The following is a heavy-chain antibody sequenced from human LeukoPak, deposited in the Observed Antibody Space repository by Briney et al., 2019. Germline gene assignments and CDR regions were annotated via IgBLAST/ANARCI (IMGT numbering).Heavy chain of an antibody. J-gene: IGHJ6*02. D-gene: IGHD3-3*01. CDR2: ISGSSGST. V-gene: IGHV3-23*01. Sequence: GGSLRLSCAASGFTFSSYAMSWVRQAPGKGLEWVSAISGSSGSTYYADSAKGRFTISRDNSKNTLYLQMNSLRAEDTAVYYCARDQRFLEWYQPYYYYYGMDVWGQGTTVTVSS. CDR3: ARDQRFLEWYQPYYYYYGMDV. CDR1: GFTFSSYA.